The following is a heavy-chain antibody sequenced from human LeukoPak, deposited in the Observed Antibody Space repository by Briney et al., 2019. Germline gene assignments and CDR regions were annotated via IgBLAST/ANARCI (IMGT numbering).Heavy chain of an antibody. CDR3: ARSSSSWPPSFDY. CDR1: GFTFSSYW. V-gene: IGHV3-7*04. J-gene: IGHJ4*02. D-gene: IGHD6-13*01. Sequence: GGSLRLSCAASGFTFSSYWMSWVRQAPGKGLEWVANIKQDGSEKYYVDSVKGRFTIPRDNAKNSLYLQMNSLRAEDTAVYYCARSSSSWPPSFDYWGQGTLVTVSS. CDR2: IKQDGSEK.